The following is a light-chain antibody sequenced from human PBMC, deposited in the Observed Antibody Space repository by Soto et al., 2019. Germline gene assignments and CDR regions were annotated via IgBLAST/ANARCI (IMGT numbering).Light chain of an antibody. J-gene: IGKJ1*01. CDR3: QHYNNWRRT. Sequence: EIVMTQSPATLSVSPGERATLSCRASQSVSSNLAWYQQKPGQAPRLLIYGASTSATGIPARFSGSGSGTEFTLTISGLQSEDFAVYYCQHYNNWRRTFGQGTKVEIK. V-gene: IGKV3-15*01. CDR2: GAS. CDR1: QSVSSN.